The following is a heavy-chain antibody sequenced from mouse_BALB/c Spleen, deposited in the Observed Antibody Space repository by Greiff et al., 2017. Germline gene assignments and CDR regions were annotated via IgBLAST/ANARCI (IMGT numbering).Heavy chain of an antibody. CDR3: ARYGNHYAMDY. D-gene: IGHD2-1*01. J-gene: IGHJ4*01. CDR1: GFTFSSFG. V-gene: IGHV5-17*02. Sequence: EVQLVESGGGLVQPGGSRKLSCAASGFTFSSFGMHWVRQAPEKGLEWVAYISSGSSTIYYADTVKGRFTISRDNPKNTLFLQMTSLRSEDTALYYCARYGNHYAMDYWGQGTSVTVSS. CDR2: ISSGSSTI.